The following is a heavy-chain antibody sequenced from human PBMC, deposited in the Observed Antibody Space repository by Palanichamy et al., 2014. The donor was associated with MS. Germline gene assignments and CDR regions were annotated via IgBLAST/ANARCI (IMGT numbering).Heavy chain of an antibody. CDR3: ARTTNRDFYYGMDV. CDR2: VDSGKGKT. CDR1: GYNFTSDA. J-gene: IGHJ6*02. D-gene: IGHD1-1*01. Sequence: QVHLLQSGAEVKKPGASVKVSCKASGYNFTSDAMHWVCQAPGQRLEWMGWVDSGKGKTKYSQRFQGRLTITWDTSATTVYMDLSSLRSEDTAVYYCARTTNRDFYYGMDVWGQGTTVTVSS. V-gene: IGHV1-3*01.